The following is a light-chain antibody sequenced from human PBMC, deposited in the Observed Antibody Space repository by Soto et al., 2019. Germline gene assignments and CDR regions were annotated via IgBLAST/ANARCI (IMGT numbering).Light chain of an antibody. CDR3: QQYDSSQWT. V-gene: IGKV3-20*01. CDR1: QSVSSSY. Sequence: EIVLTQSPGTLSLSPGERATLSCRASQSVSSSYLAWCQQKPGQAPKFLIYGVSSRATGIPDRFSGSGSGTDFTLTISRLEPEDFAVYYCQQYDSSQWTFGQGTKVEIK. CDR2: GVS. J-gene: IGKJ1*01.